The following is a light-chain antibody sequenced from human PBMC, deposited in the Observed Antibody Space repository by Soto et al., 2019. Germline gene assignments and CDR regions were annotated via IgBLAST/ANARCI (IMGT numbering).Light chain of an antibody. CDR1: SSNIGSNY. J-gene: IGLJ2*01. CDR3: AAWDGRLSAVV. Sequence: QSVLTQPPSASGTPGQRVTISCSGSSSNIGSNYVYWYQQLPGTAPKLLIYRNNQRPSGVPDRFSGSKSGTSASLAISGLRSEDEADYYCAAWDGRLSAVVFGGGTKLTVL. CDR2: RNN. V-gene: IGLV1-47*01.